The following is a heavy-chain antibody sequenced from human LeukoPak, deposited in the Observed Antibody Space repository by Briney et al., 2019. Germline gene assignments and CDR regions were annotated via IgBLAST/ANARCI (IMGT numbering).Heavy chain of an antibody. CDR3: ARADYVWGSYRSADY. V-gene: IGHV1-18*01. J-gene: IGHJ4*02. CDR1: GYTFTNYV. D-gene: IGHD3-16*02. Sequence: ASVTVSCKASGYTFTNYVISWVRQAPGQGLEWMGWISAYNGNTNYAQKLQGRVTMTTDTSTSTAYMELRSLRSDDTAVYYCARADYVWGSYRSADYWGQGTLVTVSS. CDR2: ISAYNGNT.